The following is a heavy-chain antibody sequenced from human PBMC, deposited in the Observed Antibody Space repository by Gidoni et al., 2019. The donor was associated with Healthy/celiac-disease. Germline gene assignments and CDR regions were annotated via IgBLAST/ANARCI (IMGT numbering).Heavy chain of an antibody. CDR3: ARGYCSSTSCLHDAFDI. V-gene: IGHV3-21*01. J-gene: IGHJ3*02. CDR1: GFTFSTYR. D-gene: IGHD2-2*01. Sequence: EVQLVESGGGLVKPGGSLRLSGAASGFTFSTYRMNWVRQAPGKGLEGVSSISSSSSYIYYADSVKGRFTISRDNAKNSLYLQMNSLRAEDTAVYYCARGYCSSTSCLHDAFDIWGQGTMVTVSS. CDR2: ISSSSSYI.